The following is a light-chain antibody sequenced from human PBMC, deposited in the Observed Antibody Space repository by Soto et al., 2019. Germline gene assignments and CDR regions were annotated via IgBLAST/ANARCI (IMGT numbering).Light chain of an antibody. Sequence: QSALTQPASVSGSPGQSITISCTGTSSDVGAYNYVSWYQQHPGKAPKLMISEVSDRPSGVSNRFSGSKSGNTASLTISGLQAEDEADYYCSSYTPSSTPVVFGGGTQLTVL. CDR3: SSYTPSSTPVV. CDR1: SSDVGAYNY. J-gene: IGLJ2*01. CDR2: EVS. V-gene: IGLV2-14*01.